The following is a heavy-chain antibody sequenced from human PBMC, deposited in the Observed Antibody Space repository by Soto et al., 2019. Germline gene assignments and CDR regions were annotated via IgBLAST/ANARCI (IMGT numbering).Heavy chain of an antibody. J-gene: IGHJ6*01. V-gene: IGHV1-3*01. Sequence: ASVKLSCKASGYTFTSYAMHWVRQAPGQRLEWMGWINAGNGNTKYSQKFQGRVTITRDTSASTAYMELSSLRSEDTAVYYCASSRITMVPYRMDVWGQRTTVTVS. CDR1: GYTFTSYA. D-gene: IGHD3-10*01. CDR2: INAGNGNT. CDR3: ASSRITMVPYRMDV.